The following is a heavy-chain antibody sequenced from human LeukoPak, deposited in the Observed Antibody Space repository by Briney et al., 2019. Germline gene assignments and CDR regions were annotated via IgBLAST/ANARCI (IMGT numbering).Heavy chain of an antibody. Sequence: SETLSLTCTVSSGSISSYYWSWIRQPPGKGPEWIGYIYYSGSTNYNPSLKSRVTISVDTSKNQFSLKLSSVTAADTAVYYCARRRSMVRGVPHNWFDPWGQGTLVTVSS. CDR2: IYYSGST. CDR3: ARRRSMVRGVPHNWFDP. J-gene: IGHJ5*02. CDR1: SGSISSYY. D-gene: IGHD3-10*01. V-gene: IGHV4-59*08.